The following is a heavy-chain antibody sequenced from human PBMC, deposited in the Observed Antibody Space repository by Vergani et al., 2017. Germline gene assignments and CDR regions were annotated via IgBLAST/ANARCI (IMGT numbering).Heavy chain of an antibody. CDR2: ISSSSSTI. D-gene: IGHD6-19*01. Sequence: EVQLVESGGGLVQPGGSLRLSCAASGFTFSSYSMNWVRQAPGKGLEWVSYISSSSSTIYYADSVKGRFTISRDNAKNSLYLQMNSLRAEDTAVYYCARVLAGEDSGWYDWDYYFDYWGQGTLVTVSS. V-gene: IGHV3-48*01. J-gene: IGHJ4*02. CDR3: ARVLAGEDSGWYDWDYYFDY. CDR1: GFTFSSYS.